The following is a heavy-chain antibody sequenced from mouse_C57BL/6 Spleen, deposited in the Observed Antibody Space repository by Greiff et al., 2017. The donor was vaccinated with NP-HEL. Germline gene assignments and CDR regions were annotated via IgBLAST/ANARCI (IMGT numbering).Heavy chain of an antibody. CDR3: ARQGMITPGWYFDV. D-gene: IGHD2-4*01. CDR1: GYTFTSYW. Sequence: QVQLQQPGTELVKPGASVKLSCKASGYTFTSYWMHWVKQRPGQGLEWIGNINPSNGGTNYNEKFKSKATLTVDKSSSTAYMQLSSLTSEDSAVYYCARQGMITPGWYFDVWGTGTTVTVSS. CDR2: INPSNGGT. J-gene: IGHJ1*03. V-gene: IGHV1-53*01.